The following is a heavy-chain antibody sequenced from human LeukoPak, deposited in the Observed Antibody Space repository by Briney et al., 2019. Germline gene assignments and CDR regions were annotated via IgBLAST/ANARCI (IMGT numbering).Heavy chain of an antibody. V-gene: IGHV3-11*01. J-gene: IGHJ6*03. CDR2: ISSSGSSI. D-gene: IGHD3-16*01. CDR3: AKAPGVYYYYMDV. CDR1: GITFSDYY. Sequence: GGSLRLSCAASGITFSDYYMSWIRQAPGKGLEWVSYISSSGSSIDYADSVKGRFTISRDNSKNTLYLQMNSLRAEDTAVYYCAKAPGVYYYYMDVWGKGTTVTVSS.